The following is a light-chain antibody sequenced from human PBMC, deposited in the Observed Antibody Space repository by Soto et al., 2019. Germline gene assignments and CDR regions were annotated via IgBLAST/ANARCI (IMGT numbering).Light chain of an antibody. CDR2: EVS. V-gene: IGKV2D-29*02. J-gene: IGKJ5*01. Sequence: VMTQTPLSLSVAPGQPASISCKSSQSLLHITGETFLFWYLQKPGQSPQLLIYEVSTRVSGVPDCFSGSGSGTDFTPEISRVETDDVGIYYCMQSTQLPPTFGQGTRLGIE. CDR1: QSLLHITGETF. CDR3: MQSTQLPPT.